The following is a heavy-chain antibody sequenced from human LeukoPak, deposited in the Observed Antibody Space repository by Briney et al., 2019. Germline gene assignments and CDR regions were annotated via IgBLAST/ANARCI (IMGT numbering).Heavy chain of an antibody. CDR2: IKQDGSEK. CDR3: ARDLLPYYYDSSGY. Sequence: GGTLRLSCAASGFTFSSYGMSWVRQAPGKGLEWVANIKQDGSEKYYVDSVKGRFTISRDNAKNSLYLQMNSLRAEDTAVYYCARDLLPYYYDSSGYWGQGTLVTVSS. V-gene: IGHV3-7*01. D-gene: IGHD3-22*01. CDR1: GFTFSSYG. J-gene: IGHJ4*02.